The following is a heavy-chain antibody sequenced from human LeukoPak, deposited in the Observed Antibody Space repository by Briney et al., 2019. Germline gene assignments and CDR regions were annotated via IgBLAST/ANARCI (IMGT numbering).Heavy chain of an antibody. Sequence: PSQTLSLTCTVSGGSISSGGYYWSWIRQHPGKGLEWIGYIYYSGSTYYNPSLKSRVTMSVDTSKNQFSLKLSSVTAADTAVYYCARVQYSSSSGFDYWGQGTLVTVSS. CDR3: ARVQYSSSSGFDY. CDR2: IYYSGST. V-gene: IGHV4-31*03. J-gene: IGHJ4*02. CDR1: GGSISSGGYY. D-gene: IGHD6-6*01.